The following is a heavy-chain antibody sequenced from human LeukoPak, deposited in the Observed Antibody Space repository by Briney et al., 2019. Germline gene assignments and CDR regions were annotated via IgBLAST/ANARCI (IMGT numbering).Heavy chain of an antibody. D-gene: IGHD3-16*01. Sequence: PGGSLRLSCSASGFTFSRHGMHRVRQAPGKGLEWVAVIWYDATNKYYADSVKGRFTISRDNSKNTLFLQMNSLRAEDTAVYSCATGGTSEFWGQGTLVTVSS. CDR1: GFTFSRHG. CDR2: IWYDATNK. V-gene: IGHV3-33*01. CDR3: ATGGTSEF. J-gene: IGHJ4*02.